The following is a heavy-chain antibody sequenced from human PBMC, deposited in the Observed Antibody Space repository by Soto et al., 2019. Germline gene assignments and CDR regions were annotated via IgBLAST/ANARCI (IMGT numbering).Heavy chain of an antibody. CDR2: IIPIFGTA. Sequence: QVQRVQSGAEVKKPGSSVKVSCKASGGTFSSYAISWVRQAPGQGLEWMRGIIPIFGTANYAQKFQGRVTITADESTSTAYMELSSLSSEDTAVYYCARTPARGYGDYDYWGQGTLVTVSS. CDR1: GGTFSSYA. CDR3: ARTPARGYGDYDY. J-gene: IGHJ4*02. D-gene: IGHD4-17*01. V-gene: IGHV1-69*12.